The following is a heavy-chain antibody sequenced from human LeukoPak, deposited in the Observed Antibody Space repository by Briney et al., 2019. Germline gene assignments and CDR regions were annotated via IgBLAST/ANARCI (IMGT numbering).Heavy chain of an antibody. V-gene: IGHV4-59*01. J-gene: IGHJ6*03. CDR3: ARTTEGGYTYDYFYYYYMDV. D-gene: IGHD5-18*01. CDR1: GGSISSYS. Sequence: SETLSLTCTVSGGSISSYSWSWIRQPPGKGLEWIGYIYYSGSTNYNPFLKSRVTISVDTSKNQFSLKLSSVTAADTAVYYCARTTEGGYTYDYFYYYYMDVWGKGTTVTISS. CDR2: IYYSGST.